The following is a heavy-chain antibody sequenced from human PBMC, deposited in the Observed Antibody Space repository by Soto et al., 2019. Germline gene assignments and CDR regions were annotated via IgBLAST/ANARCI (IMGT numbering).Heavy chain of an antibody. V-gene: IGHV1-18*01. Sequence: ASVKVSCKASGYTFTSYGIIWVRQAPGQGLEWMGWISAYNGNTNYAQKLQGRVTMTTDTSTSTAYMELRSLRSDDTAVYYCARAGEWELPNSFDYWGQGTLVTVSS. CDR3: ARAGEWELPNSFDY. D-gene: IGHD1-26*01. CDR2: ISAYNGNT. CDR1: GYTFTSYG. J-gene: IGHJ4*02.